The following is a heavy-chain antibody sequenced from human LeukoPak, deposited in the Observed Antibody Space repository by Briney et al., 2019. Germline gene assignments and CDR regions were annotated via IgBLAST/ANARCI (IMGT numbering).Heavy chain of an antibody. J-gene: IGHJ5*02. CDR1: RFTFSAYG. CDR2: ISWNSGSI. V-gene: IGHV3-9*01. Sequence: GGSLRLSCAASRFTFSAYGMHWVRQAPGKGLEWVSGISWNSGSIGYADSVKGRFTISRDNAKNSLYLQMNSLRAEDTALYYCAKGDWFDPWGQGTLVTVSS. CDR3: AKGDWFDP.